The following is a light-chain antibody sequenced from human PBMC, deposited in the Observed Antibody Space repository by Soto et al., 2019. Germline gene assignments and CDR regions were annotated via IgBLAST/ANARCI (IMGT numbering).Light chain of an antibody. CDR2: TNN. CDR1: SSNIGSND. V-gene: IGLV1-47*01. J-gene: IGLJ3*02. Sequence: QSVLTQPPSASGTPGQRVSISCSGSSSNIGSNDVYCYQQLSGTAPKLLIYTNNHRPSGVPDRFSGSKSGTSASLAISGLRSEDEADYYCATWDDSLSAWVFGGGTKVTVL. CDR3: ATWDDSLSAWV.